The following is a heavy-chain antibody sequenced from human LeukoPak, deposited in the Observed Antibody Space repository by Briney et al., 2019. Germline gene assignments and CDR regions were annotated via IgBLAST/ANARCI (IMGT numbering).Heavy chain of an antibody. D-gene: IGHD5-18*01. J-gene: IGHJ4*02. Sequence: GGSLRLSCAASGFTFSSYVMSWVRQAPGKGLEWVSGISGSGSSTSYVDSVKGRFTISRDNSKNTLYLQMNSLRADDTAVYYCAKVVRGYTYGPPDYWGQGTLVTVSS. CDR1: GFTFSSYV. V-gene: IGHV3-23*01. CDR3: AKVVRGYTYGPPDY. CDR2: ISGSGSST.